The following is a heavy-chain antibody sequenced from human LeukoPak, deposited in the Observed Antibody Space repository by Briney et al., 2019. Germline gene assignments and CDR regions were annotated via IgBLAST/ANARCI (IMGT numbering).Heavy chain of an antibody. CDR3: ARDQYYYDSSAPPLY. Sequence: GGSLRLSCAASGFSFSDYYMSWIRQAPGKGLEWVSYISSSGNTIYYADSVKGRFTISRDNAKNSLYLQMNSLRAEDTAVYYCARDQYYYDSSAPPLYWGQGTLVTVSS. CDR2: ISSSGNTI. D-gene: IGHD3-22*01. J-gene: IGHJ4*02. CDR1: GFSFSDYY. V-gene: IGHV3-11*01.